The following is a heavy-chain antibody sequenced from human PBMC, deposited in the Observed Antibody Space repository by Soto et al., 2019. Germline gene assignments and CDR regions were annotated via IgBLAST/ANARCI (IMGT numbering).Heavy chain of an antibody. V-gene: IGHV3-21*06. D-gene: IGHD4-17*01. CDR3: ATIGDRDGFDI. J-gene: IGHJ3*02. Sequence: EVQLVESGGGLVKPEESLRLSCEASGFSFSSYNMKWVRQAPGKGLEWVSSISTSGSYIFYAGSVRGRFTIFRDDAKNSLHLQMNSLRVEDTAVYYCATIGDRDGFDIWGQGTTVIVSS. CDR1: GFSFSSYN. CDR2: ISTSGSYI.